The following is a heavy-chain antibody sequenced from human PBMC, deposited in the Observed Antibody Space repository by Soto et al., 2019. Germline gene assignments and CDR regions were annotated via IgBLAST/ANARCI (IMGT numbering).Heavy chain of an antibody. Sequence: EVQLLESGGGLVQPGGSLRLSCAASGFTFSSYAMSWVRQAPGQGLEWVSAISGSGGSTYYADSVKGRFTISRDNSKNTLYLQMNSLRAEDTAVYYCAKGGIAVAGRWGKFDYWGQGTLVTVSS. D-gene: IGHD6-19*01. V-gene: IGHV3-23*01. CDR2: ISGSGGST. CDR3: AKGGIAVAGRWGKFDY. J-gene: IGHJ4*02. CDR1: GFTFSSYA.